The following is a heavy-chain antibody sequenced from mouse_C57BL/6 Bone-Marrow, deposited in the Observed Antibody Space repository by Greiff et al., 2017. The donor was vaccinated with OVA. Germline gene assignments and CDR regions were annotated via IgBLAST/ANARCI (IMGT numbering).Heavy chain of an antibody. CDR1: GYTFTDYN. CDR2: INPNNGGT. Sequence: EVQLQQSGPELVKPGASVKIPCKASGYTFTDYNMDWVKQSHGKSLEWIGDINPNNGGTIYNQKFKGKATLTVDKSSSTAYMELRSLTSEDTAVYYCARSSPSYYGSSPSYWYFDVWGTGTTVTVSS. CDR3: ARSSPSYYGSSPSYWYFDV. D-gene: IGHD1-1*01. V-gene: IGHV1-18*01. J-gene: IGHJ1*03.